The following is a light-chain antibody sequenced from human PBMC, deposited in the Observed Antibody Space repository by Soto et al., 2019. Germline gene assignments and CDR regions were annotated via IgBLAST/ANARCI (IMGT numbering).Light chain of an antibody. CDR2: DAS. CDR1: QDITNF. V-gene: IGKV1-33*01. J-gene: IGKJ5*01. Sequence: TQMTKSPSSLSSSVAYRVTITCHASQDITNFLNWYQQKPGKAPKLLISDASNLETGVPSRFSGSGSGTDFSLTIASLQPEDFATYYCQQYDNLPITFGQGTRLE. CDR3: QQYDNLPIT.